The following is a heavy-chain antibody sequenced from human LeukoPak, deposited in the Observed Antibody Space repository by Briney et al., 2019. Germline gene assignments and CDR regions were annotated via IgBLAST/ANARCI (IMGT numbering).Heavy chain of an antibody. D-gene: IGHD3-10*01. Sequence: PSETLSLTCTVSGGSISSYYWSWIRQPPGKGLEWIGYIYYRGSTNYNPSLKSRVTISVDTSKNQFSLELSSVTAADTAVYYCARAAYYYGSGSYYNEDYYYYYMDVWGKGTTVTVSS. CDR1: GGSISSYY. CDR3: ARAAYYYGSGSYYNEDYYYYYMDV. V-gene: IGHV4-59*01. CDR2: IYYRGST. J-gene: IGHJ6*03.